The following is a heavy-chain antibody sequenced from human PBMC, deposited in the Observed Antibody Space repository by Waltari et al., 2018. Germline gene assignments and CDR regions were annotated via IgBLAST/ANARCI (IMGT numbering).Heavy chain of an antibody. D-gene: IGHD3-16*01. CDR1: GFTLSSYT. CDR2: ISGGSSYT. J-gene: IGHJ4*02. CDR3: AREWGVMIGTAAYYLDH. V-gene: IGHV3-21*02. Sequence: EVQLVGSGGGLVKPGGSLRLSCAASGFTLSSYTMNWVRQALGKGLEWVSSISGGSSYTYYADSVKGRFTISRDNVKNSLYLQMNSLRVEDTAVYYCAREWGVMIGTAAYYLDHWTQGTLVTVSS.